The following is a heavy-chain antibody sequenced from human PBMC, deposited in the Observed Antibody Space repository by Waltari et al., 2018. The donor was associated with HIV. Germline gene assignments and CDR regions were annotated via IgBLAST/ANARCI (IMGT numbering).Heavy chain of an antibody. CDR1: GGSISSSSYY. CDR3: ARESPYSSSRYYYYGMDV. D-gene: IGHD6-6*01. CDR2: IYYSGST. V-gene: IGHV4-39*07. J-gene: IGHJ6*02. Sequence: QLQLQESGPGLVRPSQTPSLTCTVSGGSISSSSYYWGWIRQPTGTGPEWIGSIYYSGSTYYNPSLKSRVTISVDTSKNQFSLKLSSVTAADTAVYYCARESPYSSSRYYYYGMDVWGQGTTVTVSS.